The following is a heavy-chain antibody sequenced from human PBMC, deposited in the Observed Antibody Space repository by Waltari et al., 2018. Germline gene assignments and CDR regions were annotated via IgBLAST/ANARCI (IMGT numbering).Heavy chain of an antibody. J-gene: IGHJ4*02. CDR3: ARVREMGNFDY. Sequence: HVQLQESGPGLVKPSQTLSLTCTFSGGSISSGGYYWSWIRQHPGKGLEWVGYKYNSGITYYNPSLKSRVTISVERSKNQFSQKLSSVTAADTAVYYCARVREMGNFDYWGQGTLVTVSS. V-gene: IGHV4-31*03. CDR2: KYNSGIT. CDR1: GGSISSGGYY. D-gene: IGHD7-27*01.